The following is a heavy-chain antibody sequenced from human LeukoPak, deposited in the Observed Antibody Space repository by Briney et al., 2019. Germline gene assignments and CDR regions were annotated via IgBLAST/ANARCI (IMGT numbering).Heavy chain of an antibody. V-gene: IGHV1-46*01. J-gene: IGHJ4*02. D-gene: IGHD1-26*01. CDR3: AREGEVGATKSGVDY. CDR2: INPSGGST. CDR1: GYTFTSYY. Sequence: ASVKVSCKASGYTFTSYYMHWVRQAPGQGLEWMGIINPSGGSTRYAQKFQGRVTMTRDMSTSTVYMELSSLRSEDTAVYYCAREGEVGATKSGVDYWGQGTLVTVSS.